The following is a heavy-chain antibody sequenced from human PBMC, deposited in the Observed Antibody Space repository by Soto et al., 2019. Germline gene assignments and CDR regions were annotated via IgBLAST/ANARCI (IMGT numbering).Heavy chain of an antibody. CDR3: ARDLRPYIKYCSSTSCYMGPGYYGMDV. CDR1: GGSISSGDYY. D-gene: IGHD2-2*02. V-gene: IGHV4-30-4*01. CDR2: IYYSGST. J-gene: IGHJ6*02. Sequence: PSLTCTVSGGSISSGDYYWSWIRQPPGKGLEWIGYIYYSGSTYYNPSLKSRVTISVDTSKNQFSLKLSSVTAADTAVYYCARDLRPYIKYCSSTSCYMGPGYYGMDVWGQGTTVTVSS.